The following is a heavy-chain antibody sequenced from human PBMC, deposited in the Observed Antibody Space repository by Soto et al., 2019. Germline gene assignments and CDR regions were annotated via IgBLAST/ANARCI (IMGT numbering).Heavy chain of an antibody. CDR1: GGTFSSYA. D-gene: IGHD4-4*01. Sequence: ASVKVSCKASGGTFSSYAISWVRQAPGQGLEWMGGIIPIFGTANYAQKFQGRVTITADESTSTAYMELSSLSSEDTAVYYCARDLDYKAYYYGMDVWGQGTTVTVSS. V-gene: IGHV1-69*13. CDR2: IIPIFGTA. J-gene: IGHJ6*02. CDR3: ARDLDYKAYYYGMDV.